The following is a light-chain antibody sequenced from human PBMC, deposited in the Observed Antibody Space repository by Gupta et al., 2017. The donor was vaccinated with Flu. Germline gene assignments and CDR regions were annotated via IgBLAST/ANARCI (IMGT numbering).Light chain of an antibody. CDR1: QSISNH. V-gene: IGKV1-39*01. CDR2: AAS. CDR3: QQSYRTPYS. Sequence: DIQLTQSPSSLSASLGDRVTITCRASQSISNHLNWYQQKAGKAPQLLIYAASSLQSGVPSRFSGSGSGTDFTLAISSLQPEDFATYYCQQSYRTPYSFGRGTKLEIK. J-gene: IGKJ2*03.